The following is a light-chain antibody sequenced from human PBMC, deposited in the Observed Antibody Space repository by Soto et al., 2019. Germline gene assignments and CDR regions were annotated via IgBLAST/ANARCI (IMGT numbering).Light chain of an antibody. CDR1: QDISSY. J-gene: IGKJ4*01. V-gene: IGKV1-9*01. CDR3: QQLKKYPLS. Sequence: IQLPQSPSSLSASIGDRVTITCRASQDISSYLAWYRQKAGKAPELLIEAASTLQSGVPSRVSGSGSGTDFALTISSLQPEDFATYYCQQLKKYPLSFGGGTKVDIK. CDR2: AAS.